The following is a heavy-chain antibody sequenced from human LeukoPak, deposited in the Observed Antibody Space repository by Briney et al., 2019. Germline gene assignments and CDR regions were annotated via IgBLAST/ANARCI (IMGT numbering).Heavy chain of an antibody. Sequence: PSETLSLTCTGSGGSISGYYHNWVRQSPGRGLEWIGLVHYSGNTNYNPSLKSRVSISTDTSKNQFSLELTSVTAADTAVYYCVIGRGWQPDYCGQGIPVTVSS. V-gene: IGHV4-59*03. CDR2: VHYSGNT. CDR1: GGSISGYY. CDR3: VIGRGWQPDY. D-gene: IGHD3-10*01. J-gene: IGHJ4*02.